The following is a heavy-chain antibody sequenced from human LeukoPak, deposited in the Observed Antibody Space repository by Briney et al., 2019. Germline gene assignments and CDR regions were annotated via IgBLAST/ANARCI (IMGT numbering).Heavy chain of an antibody. Sequence: GGSLRLSCAASGFTFSSYGMHWVRQAPGKGLEWVAFIRYVGSNKYYADSVKGRFTISRDNSKNTLYLQMNSLRAEDTAVYYCAKDGTYSSSSVWGQGTLVTVSS. D-gene: IGHD6-6*01. V-gene: IGHV3-30*02. CDR3: AKDGTYSSSSV. J-gene: IGHJ4*02. CDR1: GFTFSSYG. CDR2: IRYVGSNK.